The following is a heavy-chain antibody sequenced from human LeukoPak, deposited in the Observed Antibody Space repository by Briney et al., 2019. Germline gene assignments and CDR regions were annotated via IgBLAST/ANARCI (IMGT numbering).Heavy chain of an antibody. Sequence: PGGSLRLSCAASGFTFSSYWMHWVRQAPGMGLVWVSRISGDGSTTSYADSVKGRFTISRDNAKNTLYLQMNSLRAEDTAVYYCARLDILTGYYYYFNFWGQGTLVTVSS. D-gene: IGHD3-9*01. V-gene: IGHV3-74*01. CDR1: GFTFSSYW. CDR2: ISGDGSTT. J-gene: IGHJ4*02. CDR3: ARLDILTGYYYYFNF.